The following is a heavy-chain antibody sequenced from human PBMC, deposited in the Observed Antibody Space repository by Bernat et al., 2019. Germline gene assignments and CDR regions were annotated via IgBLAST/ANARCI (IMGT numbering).Heavy chain of an antibody. CDR2: IDGSGCSW. V-gene: IGHV3-23*01. Sequence: EVQLLESGGGLLQPGGSLRLSCAASGFTFGSYSMTWVRQAPGKGLEWVSAIDGSGCSWFYADSVKGRFTISRDNSKNTGYLQMISLGADDTAVYYCAKDLVTSLCAGCFDYWGQGTLVTVSS. CDR3: AKDLVTSLCAGCFDY. D-gene: IGHD4-11*01. CDR1: GFTFGSYS. J-gene: IGHJ4*02.